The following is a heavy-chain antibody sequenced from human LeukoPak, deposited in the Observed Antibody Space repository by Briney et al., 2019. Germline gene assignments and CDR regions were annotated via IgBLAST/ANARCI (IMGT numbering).Heavy chain of an antibody. Sequence: HAGGSLRLSCSASGFTFSTYWMSWVRQAPGKGLEWVAVISYDGSNKYYADSVKGRFTISRDNSKNTLYLQMNSLRAEDTAVYYCAKDTTDYGGNCDYWGQGTLVTVSS. CDR2: ISYDGSNK. CDR1: GFTFSTYW. V-gene: IGHV3-30*18. D-gene: IGHD4-23*01. CDR3: AKDTTDYGGNCDY. J-gene: IGHJ4*02.